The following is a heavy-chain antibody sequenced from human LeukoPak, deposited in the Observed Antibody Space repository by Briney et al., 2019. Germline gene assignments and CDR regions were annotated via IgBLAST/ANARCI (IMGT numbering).Heavy chain of an antibody. D-gene: IGHD3-22*01. CDR1: GGTFSSYT. J-gene: IGHJ4*02. Sequence: SVKVSCKASGGTFSSYTISWVRQAPGQGLEWMGRIIPILGIANYAQKFQGRVTITADKSTSTAYMELSSLRSEDTAVYYCASLYYDSSGYLDYWGQGTLVTVSS. CDR3: ASLYYDSSGYLDY. V-gene: IGHV1-69*02. CDR2: IIPILGIA.